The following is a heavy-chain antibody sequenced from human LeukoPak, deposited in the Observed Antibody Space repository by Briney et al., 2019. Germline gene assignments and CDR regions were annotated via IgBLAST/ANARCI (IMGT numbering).Heavy chain of an antibody. D-gene: IGHD3-10*01. CDR2: INGNSGTT. Sequence: ASVKVSCKASGFTFTDHYMHWVRQAPGQGLEWMGWINGNSGTTFYAQKFQDRITVTRDTSISTMHMELNRLTSDDTAVYYCARGFGWGPDYWGQGTLVAVSS. CDR1: GFTFTDHY. J-gene: IGHJ4*02. CDR3: ARGFGWGPDY. V-gene: IGHV1-2*02.